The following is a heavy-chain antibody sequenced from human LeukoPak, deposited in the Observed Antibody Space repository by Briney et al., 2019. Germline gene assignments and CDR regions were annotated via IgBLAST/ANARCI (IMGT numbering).Heavy chain of an antibody. CDR2: MNPNSGNT. V-gene: IGHV1-8*01. Sequence: ASVKVSCKASGYTFTSYDINWVRQATGQGLEWMGWMNPNSGNTGYAQKFQGRVTMTRNTSISTAYMELSSLRSKDTAVYYCAREGRSIDWFDPWGQGTLVTVSS. CDR3: AREGRSIDWFDP. CDR1: GYTFTSYD. J-gene: IGHJ5*02.